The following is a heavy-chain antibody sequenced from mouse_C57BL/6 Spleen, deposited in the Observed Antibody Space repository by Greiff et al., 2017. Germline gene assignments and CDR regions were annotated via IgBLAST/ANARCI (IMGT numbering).Heavy chain of an antibody. CDR1: GFTFSSYA. J-gene: IGHJ2*01. V-gene: IGHV5-9-1*02. Sequence: EVKLMESGEGLVKPGGSLKLSCAASGFTFSSYAMSWVRQTPEKRLEWVAYISSGGDYIYYADTVKGRFTISRDNARNTLCLQMSSLKSEDTAMYYCTRDDGYYACDYGGQGTTLTVSS. CDR3: TRDDGYYACDY. CDR2: ISSGGDYI. D-gene: IGHD2-3*01.